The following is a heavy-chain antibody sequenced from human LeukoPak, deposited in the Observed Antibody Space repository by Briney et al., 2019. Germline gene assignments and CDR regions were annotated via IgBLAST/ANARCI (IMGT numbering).Heavy chain of an antibody. CDR3: AREYYYGSGSYLDY. D-gene: IGHD3-10*01. CDR2: INSNSGAT. V-gene: IGHV1-2*02. CDR1: GYTFTGYY. J-gene: IGHJ4*02. Sequence: GGSVKVSCKASGYTFTGYYMHWVRQAPGQGVEGMGWINSNSGATNYAQKFPGRVNMNRDTSTRTAYMELSRRRSDDTAVYYCAREYYYGSGSYLDYWGQGTLVTVSS.